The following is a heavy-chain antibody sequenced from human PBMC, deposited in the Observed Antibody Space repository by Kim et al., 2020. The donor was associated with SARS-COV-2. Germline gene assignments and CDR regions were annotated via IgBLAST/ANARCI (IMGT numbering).Heavy chain of an antibody. J-gene: IGHJ2*01. CDR1: GFSFRDSY. CDR2: ISFSGNTI. Sequence: GGSLRLSCAASGFSFRDSYMTWIRQAPGKGLEWVSYISFSGNTIYYADSVKGRFTISRDNAETSLFLQMNNLRVEDTAVYYWAKPYYEIISGNPWYFDL. CDR3: AKPYYEIISGNPWYFDL. D-gene: IGHD3-3*01. V-gene: IGHV3-11*04.